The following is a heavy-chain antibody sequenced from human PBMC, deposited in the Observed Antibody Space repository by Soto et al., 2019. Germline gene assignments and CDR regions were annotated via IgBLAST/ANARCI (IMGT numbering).Heavy chain of an antibody. CDR3: ARIDSSSWYGCDY. D-gene: IGHD6-13*01. CDR1: GGSSRSYY. V-gene: IGHV4-59*01. Sequence: SQTMSLPCTDAGGSSRSYYWSWIPRPPEKELEWIGYISYSGSTNYNPSLKGRVTMSVDTSRNQLSLKLTSVTVAFIAVYYCARIDSSSWYGCDYWGQGTLVTVSS. J-gene: IGHJ4*02. CDR2: ISYSGST.